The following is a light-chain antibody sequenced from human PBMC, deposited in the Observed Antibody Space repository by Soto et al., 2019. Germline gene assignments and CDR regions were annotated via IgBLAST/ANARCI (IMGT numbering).Light chain of an antibody. CDR1: QSLITRY. J-gene: IGKJ5*01. CDR3: KQYGTSPT. Sequence: EIVLTQSPGTLSLFPGERATLSCRASQSLITRYLAWYQQKPGQAPRLIIYGASSSATGIPDRFSGSGSGTDYALAISGLGTDAFAVLSCKQYGTSPTVGQGTRLEI. V-gene: IGKV3-20*01. CDR2: GAS.